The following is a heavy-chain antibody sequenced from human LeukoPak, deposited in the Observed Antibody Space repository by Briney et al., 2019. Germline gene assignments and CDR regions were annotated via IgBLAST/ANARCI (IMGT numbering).Heavy chain of an antibody. D-gene: IGHD5-24*01. CDR2: IRYDGSNK. J-gene: IGHJ6*03. CDR1: GFTFSSYG. V-gene: IGHV3-30*02. Sequence: GGTLRLSCAASGFTFSSYGMHWVRQAPGKGLEWVAFIRYDGSNKYYADSVKGRFTISRDNSKNTLYLQMNSLRAEDTAVYYCAKSPPQFYYYYMDVWGKGTTVTVSS. CDR3: AKSPPQFYYYYMDV.